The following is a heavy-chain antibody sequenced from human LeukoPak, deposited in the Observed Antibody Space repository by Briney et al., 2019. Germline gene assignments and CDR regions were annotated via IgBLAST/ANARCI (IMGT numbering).Heavy chain of an antibody. Sequence: ASVTVSCKPSGYTFTDYFIHWIRQAPGQGLEWTGWLNPKNGDTRYAERFQGRVTMTSDTSMETVYMAVSGLRSDDTAIYYCERGNAFWRGSYDGFDIWGQETMVTVSS. CDR1: GYTFTDYF. V-gene: IGHV1-2*02. CDR3: ERGNAFWRGSYDGFDI. CDR2: LNPKNGDT. D-gene: IGHD3-3*01. J-gene: IGHJ3*02.